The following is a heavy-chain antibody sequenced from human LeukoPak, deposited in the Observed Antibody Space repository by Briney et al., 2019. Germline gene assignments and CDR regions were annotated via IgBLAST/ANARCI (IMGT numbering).Heavy chain of an antibody. J-gene: IGHJ6*03. CDR3: AYTVTTKYYYYYMDV. Sequence: SETLSLTCAVYGGPFSGYYWSWIRQPPGKGLEWIGEINHSGSTNYNPSLKSRVTISVDTSKNQFSLKLSSVTAADTAVYYCAYTVTTKYYYYYMDVWGKGTTVTISS. CDR2: INHSGST. D-gene: IGHD4-17*01. CDR1: GGPFSGYY. V-gene: IGHV4-34*01.